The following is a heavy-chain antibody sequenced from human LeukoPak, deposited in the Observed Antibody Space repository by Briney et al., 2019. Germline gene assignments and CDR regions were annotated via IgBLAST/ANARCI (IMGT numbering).Heavy chain of an antibody. CDR1: GFTFSDYY. J-gene: IGHJ6*03. CDR2: ISSSGSTI. Sequence: PGGSLRLSCAASGFTFSDYYMSWIRQAPGKGLEWVSYISSSGSTIYYADSVKGRFTISRDNAKNSLYLQMNSLRAEDTAVYYCARDPLPIREGERGSSVLSPLSNYYYYMDVWGKGTTVTVSS. CDR3: ARDPLPIREGERGSSVLSPLSNYYYYMDV. V-gene: IGHV3-11*04. D-gene: IGHD2/OR15-2a*01.